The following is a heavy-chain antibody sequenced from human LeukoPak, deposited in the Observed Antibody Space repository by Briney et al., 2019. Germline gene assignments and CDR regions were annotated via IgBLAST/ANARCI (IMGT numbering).Heavy chain of an antibody. CDR3: ARGLGPIGH. V-gene: IGHV4-59*01. D-gene: IGHD3/OR15-3a*01. J-gene: IGHJ4*02. CDR1: GGSISSYY. Sequence: TSETLSLTCTVSGGSISSYYWSWIRQPPGKGLEWIGYIYYSGSTNYNPSLKSRVTISVDTSKNQFSLKLSSVTAADTAVYYCARGLGPIGHWGQGTLVTVSS. CDR2: IYYSGST.